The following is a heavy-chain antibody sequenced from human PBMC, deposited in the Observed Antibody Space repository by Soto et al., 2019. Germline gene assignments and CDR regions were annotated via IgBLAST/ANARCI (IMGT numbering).Heavy chain of an antibody. J-gene: IGHJ4*02. CDR1: GFTFTSYA. Sequence: EVQLLESGGDLVQPGGSLRLSCAASGFTFTSYAMSWIRQAPGKGLEWVSAITGGGDNTYYADSVKGRFTISRDNSKNTLYLQMNSLRAEDTAFYYCTPDGGSRDWLTVNWGQGTLVTFSS. V-gene: IGHV3-23*01. CDR3: TPDGGSRDWLTVN. D-gene: IGHD3-9*01. CDR2: ITGGGDNT.